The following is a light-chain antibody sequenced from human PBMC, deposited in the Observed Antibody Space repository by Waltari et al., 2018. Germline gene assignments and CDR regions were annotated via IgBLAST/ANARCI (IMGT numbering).Light chain of an antibody. V-gene: IGLV2-14*01. J-gene: IGLJ2*01. CDR1: SSDGGGYNS. Sequence: QSALTQPASVSGSPGQSITISCPGTSSDGGGYNSVPWYQPHPGKAPHLMIYDVSKRPSGVSNRFSGSKSGNTASLTISGLQAEDEADYYCSSYTSSSTVVFGGGTKLTVL. CDR2: DVS. CDR3: SSYTSSSTVV.